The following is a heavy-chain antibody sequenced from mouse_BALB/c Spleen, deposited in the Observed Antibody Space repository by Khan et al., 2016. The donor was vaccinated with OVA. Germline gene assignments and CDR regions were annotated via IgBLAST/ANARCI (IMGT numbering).Heavy chain of an antibody. J-gene: IGHJ3*01. D-gene: IGHD2-14*01. CDR2: INPSNGYT. CDR3: VRDGAYHRNDGWFAY. Sequence: QVQLQQPGAELARPGASVKMSCKASGYTFTSYTIHWIKLRPGQGLEWIGFINPSNGYTNYNQKFKDKATLTADKSSTTVYMQLSSLTSDDSAVYNGVRDGAYHRNDGWFAYWGQGTLVTVSA. V-gene: IGHV1-4*01. CDR1: GYTFTSYT.